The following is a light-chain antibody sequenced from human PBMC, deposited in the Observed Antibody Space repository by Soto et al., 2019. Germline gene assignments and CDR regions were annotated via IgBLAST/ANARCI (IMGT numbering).Light chain of an antibody. V-gene: IGLV1-44*01. J-gene: IGLJ2*01. CDR3: AAWDDSLNGVI. CDR2: SNN. Sequence: SVLTQPPSASGTPGQKVTISCTGSSSNIGDNSVTWYQQLPGTAPKLLIYSNNQRPSGVPDRFSGSKSGSSASLAISGLQSEDEADYYCAAWDDSLNGVIFGGGTKLTVL. CDR1: SSNIGDNS.